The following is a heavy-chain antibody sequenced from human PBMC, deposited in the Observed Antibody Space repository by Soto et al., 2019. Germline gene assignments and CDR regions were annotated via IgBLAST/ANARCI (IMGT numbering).Heavy chain of an antibody. CDR2: INAGNGNT. Sequence: ASVKVSCTASGDTFTIYAMYWVRQAPGQRLEWMGWINAGNGNTKYSQKFQGRVTITRDTSASTAYMELSSLRSEDTAVYYCARDFSPYCSGGSCPFDYWGQGTLVTVSS. V-gene: IGHV1-3*01. D-gene: IGHD2-15*01. J-gene: IGHJ4*02. CDR1: GDTFTIYA. CDR3: ARDFSPYCSGGSCPFDY.